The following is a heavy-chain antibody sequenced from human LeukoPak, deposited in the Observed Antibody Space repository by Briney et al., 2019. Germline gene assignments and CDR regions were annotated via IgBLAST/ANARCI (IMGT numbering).Heavy chain of an antibody. CDR3: ALTYYFDGRGYSYFDY. V-gene: IGHV3-53*01. Sequence: GGSLRLSCEVSGFSVDGNYMTWVRQVPGRGLEWVALIFSGDSTDYPDSVKGRFTISRDKSKNTLHLQMDSLRPEDTAMYYCALTYYFDGRGYSYFDYWGQGALVTVSS. J-gene: IGHJ4*02. CDR2: IFSGDST. CDR1: GFSVDGNY. D-gene: IGHD2/OR15-2a*01.